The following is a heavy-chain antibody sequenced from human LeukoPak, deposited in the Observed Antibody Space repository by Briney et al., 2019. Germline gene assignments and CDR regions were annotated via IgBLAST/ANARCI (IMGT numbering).Heavy chain of an antibody. CDR2: IRKDGTST. CDR3: ARGNWGPEF. Sequence: PGGSLRLSCVVSGFNLNSFYMDWVRQAPGKGLVWVSGIRKDGTSTGYADSVQGRFGISRETDKNTVYLQMNSLRPDDTGVYFCARGNWGPEFWGQGTLVTVSS. J-gene: IGHJ4*02. D-gene: IGHD3-16*01. CDR1: GFNLNSFY. V-gene: IGHV3-74*01.